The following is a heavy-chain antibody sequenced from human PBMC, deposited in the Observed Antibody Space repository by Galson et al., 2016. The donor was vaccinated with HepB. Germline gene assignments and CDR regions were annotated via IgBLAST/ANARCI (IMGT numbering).Heavy chain of an antibody. CDR1: GDSVSSTTAA. CDR2: TYYRSEWYS. Sequence: CAISGDSVSSTTAAWNWIRQSPSRGLEWLGRTYYRSEWYSNYAVSVKSRITINPDTSRNHFSLQLTSVTPADTAVYFCARSEPAAGDYDSSVYGSGYYPPDDAFDIWGQGTMVIVSS. CDR3: ARSEPAAGDYDSSVYGSGYYPPDDAFDI. D-gene: IGHD3-22*01. V-gene: IGHV6-1*01. J-gene: IGHJ3*02.